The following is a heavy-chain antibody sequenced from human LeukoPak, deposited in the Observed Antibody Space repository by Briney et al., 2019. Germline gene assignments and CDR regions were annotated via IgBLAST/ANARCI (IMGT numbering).Heavy chain of an antibody. CDR1: GGSISSSSYY. D-gene: IGHD6-19*01. V-gene: IGHV4-39*01. CDR3: ARHKRSSSGWMYYFDY. Sequence: SETLSLTCTVSGGSISSSSYYWGWIRQPPGKGLEWIGSIYYSGSTYHNPSLKSRVTISVDTSKNQFSQKLSSVTAADTAVYYCARHKRSSSGWMYYFDYWGQGTLVTVSS. CDR2: IYYSGST. J-gene: IGHJ4*02.